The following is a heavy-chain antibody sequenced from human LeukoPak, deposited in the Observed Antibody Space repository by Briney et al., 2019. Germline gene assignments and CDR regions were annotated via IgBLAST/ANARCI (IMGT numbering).Heavy chain of an antibody. CDR3: TRDEGATVATYRFDF. Sequence: GGSVRLSCEASGFDFRNYYMSWVGQAPGKGLEWLANIKYDGTYTNYKDSVKGRLTLSRDNAKNSVYLQMNSLRAEDTAVYYCTRDEGATVATYRFDFWGRGTLVTVSS. V-gene: IGHV3-7*01. J-gene: IGHJ4*02. D-gene: IGHD4-23*01. CDR1: GFDFRNYY. CDR2: IKYDGTYT.